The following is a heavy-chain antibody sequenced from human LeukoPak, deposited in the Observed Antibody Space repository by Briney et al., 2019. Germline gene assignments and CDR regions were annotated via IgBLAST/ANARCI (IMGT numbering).Heavy chain of an antibody. CDR3: ARRPRVAPPYYFDD. J-gene: IGHJ4*02. CDR1: GFTFSSYA. V-gene: IGHV3-23*01. D-gene: IGHD4-23*01. Sequence: GGSLRLSCAASGFTFSSYAMNWVRQAPGKGPEWVSSISGSGGSTYYAGSVRGRFTISRDNSKNMLYLQMNSLRAEDTAVYYCARRPRVAPPYYFDDWGQGTLVTVSS. CDR2: ISGSGGST.